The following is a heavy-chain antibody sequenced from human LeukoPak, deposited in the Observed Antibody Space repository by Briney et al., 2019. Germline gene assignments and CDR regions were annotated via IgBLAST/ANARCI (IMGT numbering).Heavy chain of an antibody. CDR1: GGSFSTYT. V-gene: IGHV1-69*01. CDR2: ILPGVRRP. CDR3: ARSTNYGDGWFGP. Sequence: SVKVSCKSSGGSFSTYTISWVRQAPGQRPEWMGGILPGVRRPNYAKKFQGRVTISADEYTRTAYMELNSMRSDDTAMYYCARSTNYGDGWFGPWGQGTLVTVSS. J-gene: IGHJ5*02. D-gene: IGHD4/OR15-4a*01.